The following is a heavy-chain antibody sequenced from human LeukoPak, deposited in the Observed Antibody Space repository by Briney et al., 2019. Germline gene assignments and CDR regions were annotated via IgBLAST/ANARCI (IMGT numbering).Heavy chain of an antibody. V-gene: IGHV3-7*01. D-gene: IGHD3-22*01. J-gene: IGHJ3*02. Sequence: GGSLRLSCAASGCTFSSYWMSWVRQAPGKGLEWVANIKQDGSEKYYVDSVKGRFTISRDNAKNSLYLRMNSLRAEDTAVYYRAMSTVTLSHILGDYYDSSGYYVAFDIWGQGTMVTVSS. CDR3: AMSTVTLSHILGDYYDSSGYYVAFDI. CDR2: IKQDGSEK. CDR1: GCTFSSYW.